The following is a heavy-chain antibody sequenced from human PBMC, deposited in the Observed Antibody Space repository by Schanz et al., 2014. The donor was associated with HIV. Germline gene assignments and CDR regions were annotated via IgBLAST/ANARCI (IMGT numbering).Heavy chain of an antibody. V-gene: IGHV4-34*01. CDR2: INHGGYT. D-gene: IGHD6-13*01. CDR3: ARGPFPGYSSSEFYYYSGLDV. Sequence: QVQLQQWGAGLLKPSQTLSLTCAVYGGSFSGYSWTWIRQPPGKGLEWIGEINHGGYTNYNPSLKRRASISVDTPKTQFALKVTSLTAADTAVYYCARGPFPGYSSSEFYYYSGLDVWGQGTTVTVSS. CDR1: GGSFSGYS. J-gene: IGHJ6*02.